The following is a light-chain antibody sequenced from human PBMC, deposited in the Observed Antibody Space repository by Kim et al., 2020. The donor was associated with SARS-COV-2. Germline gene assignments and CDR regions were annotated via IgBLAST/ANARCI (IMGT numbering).Light chain of an antibody. Sequence: QSALTQPASVSGAPGQSITISCTGTSSDIGGYNYVSWYQQHPGKAPKLMIYDVTNRPSGVPDRFPGSKSGNTASLTISGLQAGDEADYYCSSYTSSTTLHVLFGGGTQLTVL. CDR3: SSYTSSTTLHVL. J-gene: IGLJ2*01. CDR1: SSDIGGYNY. V-gene: IGLV2-14*03. CDR2: DVT.